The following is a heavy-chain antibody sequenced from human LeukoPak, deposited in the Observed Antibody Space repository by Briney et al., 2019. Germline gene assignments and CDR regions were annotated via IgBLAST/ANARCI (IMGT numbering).Heavy chain of an antibody. D-gene: IGHD4-17*01. J-gene: IGHJ4*02. CDR3: AKDDRRYGDYGYFDF. CDR1: GFTVRSTY. Sequence: GGSLRLSCVASGFTVRSTYMNWVRQAPEKALEWVSVIYSGGGTYYADSVKGRFTISRDSSKNTLYLQMNSLRPEDTAVYYCAKDDRRYGDYGYFDFWGQGTLVTVSS. CDR2: IYSGGGT. V-gene: IGHV3-66*01.